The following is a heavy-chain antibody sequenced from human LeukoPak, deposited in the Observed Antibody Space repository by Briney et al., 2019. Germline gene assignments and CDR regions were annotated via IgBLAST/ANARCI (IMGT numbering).Heavy chain of an antibody. Sequence: GGSLRLSCAASGFTFSSYSMNWVRQAPGKGLEWVSSISSSSSYIYYADSVKGRFTVSRDNAKNSLYLQMNSLRAEDTAVYYCARDIAGTDFDYWGQGTLVTVSS. CDR1: GFTFSSYS. CDR2: ISSSSSYI. D-gene: IGHD6-13*01. J-gene: IGHJ4*02. CDR3: ARDIAGTDFDY. V-gene: IGHV3-21*01.